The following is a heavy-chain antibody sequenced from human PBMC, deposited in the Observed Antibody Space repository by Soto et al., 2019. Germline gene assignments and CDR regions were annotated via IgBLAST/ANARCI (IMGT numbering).Heavy chain of an antibody. CDR2: INPATGAA. CDR3: ARGGGVGVAGSAAFDM. D-gene: IGHD3-3*01. Sequence: QLHLVQSGAVVKKPGASVTVSCSASGYPVTAYYMHWVRQAPGRGPEWMGGINPATGAAKYTQTFQGRVTMTRNPSTSTVLMELGGLTSEDTAVFYCARGGGVGVAGSAAFDMWGQGTLVTVSS. J-gene: IGHJ3*02. V-gene: IGHV1-2*02. CDR1: GYPVTAYY.